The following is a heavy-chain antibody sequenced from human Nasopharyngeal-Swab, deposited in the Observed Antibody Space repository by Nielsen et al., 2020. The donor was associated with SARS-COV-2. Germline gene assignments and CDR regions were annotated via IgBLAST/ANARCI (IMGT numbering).Heavy chain of an antibody. D-gene: IGHD2-2*01. Sequence: WIRQPPGKGLEWIGYIYYSGSTNYNPSLKSRVTISVDTPKNQFSLKLSSVTAADTAVYYCARAHIVVVPAHNWFDPWGQGTLVTVSS. CDR3: ARAHIVVVPAHNWFDP. V-gene: IGHV4-59*01. J-gene: IGHJ5*02. CDR2: IYYSGST.